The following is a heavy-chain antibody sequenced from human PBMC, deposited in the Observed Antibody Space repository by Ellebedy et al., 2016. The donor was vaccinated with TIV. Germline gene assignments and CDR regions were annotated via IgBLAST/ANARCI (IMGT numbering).Heavy chain of an antibody. CDR2: ISNNNTGGTT. Sequence: GESLKISCAASGFTLTEYYISWIRPAPGKGLEWVSYISNNNTGGTTYYADSVKGRFTISTDNARNSVYLEMNSLRADDTAVYYCARSVGLDSWGQGTLVTVSS. V-gene: IGHV3-11*01. J-gene: IGHJ4*02. CDR3: ARSVGLDS. CDR1: GFTLTEYY. D-gene: IGHD1-26*01.